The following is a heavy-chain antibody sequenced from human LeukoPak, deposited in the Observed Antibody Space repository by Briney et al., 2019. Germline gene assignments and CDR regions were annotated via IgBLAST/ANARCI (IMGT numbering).Heavy chain of an antibody. CDR3: AKELTFGGVIVYYFDY. Sequence: GGSLRLSCAASGFTFSSYAMSWVRQAPGKGLEWVSAISGRGGSTYYADSVKGRFTISRDNSKSTLYLQMNSLRAEDTAVYYCAKELTFGGVIVYYFDYWGQGTLVTVSS. J-gene: IGHJ4*02. V-gene: IGHV3-23*01. CDR2: ISGRGGST. D-gene: IGHD3-16*02. CDR1: GFTFSSYA.